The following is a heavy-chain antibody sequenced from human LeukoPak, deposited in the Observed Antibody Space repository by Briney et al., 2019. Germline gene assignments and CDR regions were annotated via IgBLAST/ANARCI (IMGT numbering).Heavy chain of an antibody. CDR1: GFTFSSYG. Sequence: GSLRLSCAASGFTFSSYGMLWVRQAPGKGLEWVAFIRYDGSNKYYADSVKGRFTISRDNSKNTLYPQMNSLRAEDTAAYYCAKVHCSSTSCYADFFDYWGQGTLVTVSS. V-gene: IGHV3-30*02. D-gene: IGHD2-2*01. CDR2: IRYDGSNK. CDR3: AKVHCSSTSCYADFFDY. J-gene: IGHJ4*02.